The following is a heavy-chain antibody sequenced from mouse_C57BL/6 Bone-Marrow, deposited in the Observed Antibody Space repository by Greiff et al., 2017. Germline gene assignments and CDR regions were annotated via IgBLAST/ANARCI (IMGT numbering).Heavy chain of an antibody. D-gene: IGHD2-3*01. CDR2: IYPGDGDT. CDR1: GYAFRSYW. V-gene: IGHV1-80*01. J-gene: IGHJ1*03. Sequence: VQVVESGAELVKPGASVKISCKASGYAFRSYWMNWVKQRPGKGLEWIGQIYPGDGDTNYNGKFKGKATLTADKSSSTAYMQLSSLTSEDSAVYFCARQMAHWYFDVWGTGTTVTVSS. CDR3: ARQMAHWYFDV.